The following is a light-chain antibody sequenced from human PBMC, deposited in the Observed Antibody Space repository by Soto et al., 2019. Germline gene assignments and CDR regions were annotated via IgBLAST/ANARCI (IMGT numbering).Light chain of an antibody. CDR2: GAS. V-gene: IGKV3-15*01. Sequence: ETVMTQSPATLSVSPGERATLSCRASQSVNSNLAWYQQKLGQAPRVLIYGASTRATGIPARFSGSGSETEFILTISSLQSEDFAVYYCQQYNNWPPWTFGQGTKVEIK. CDR1: QSVNSN. CDR3: QQYNNWPPWT. J-gene: IGKJ1*01.